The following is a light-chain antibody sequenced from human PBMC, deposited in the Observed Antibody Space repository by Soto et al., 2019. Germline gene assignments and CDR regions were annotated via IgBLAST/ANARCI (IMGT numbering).Light chain of an antibody. CDR3: QQGDSTPYT. V-gene: IGKV1-39*01. CDR1: QSINTY. Sequence: DIPMTQSPSSVSASVGDRVTITCRTSQSINTYLNWYQQKPGKAPNLLIYTTSHLHSGVPSRFSGSGSGTDFTLTISSLQPEDFAAYFCQQGDSTPYTFGQRTTLEIK. J-gene: IGKJ2*01. CDR2: TTS.